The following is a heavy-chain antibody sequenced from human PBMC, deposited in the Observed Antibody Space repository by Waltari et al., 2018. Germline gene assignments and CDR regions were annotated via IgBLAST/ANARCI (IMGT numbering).Heavy chain of an antibody. V-gene: IGHV3-53*02. CDR1: GFTVSRNY. D-gene: IGHD2-15*01. CDR2: IYSGGST. J-gene: IGHJ3*02. CDR3: ARDPYCSGGSCYGGALDI. Sequence: EVQLVETGGGLIQPGGSLRLSCAASGFTVSRNYMSWVRQAPGKGLEWVSVIYSGGSTYYADSVKGRFTISRDNSKNTLYLQMNSLRAEDTAVYYCARDPYCSGGSCYGGALDIWGQGTMVTVSS.